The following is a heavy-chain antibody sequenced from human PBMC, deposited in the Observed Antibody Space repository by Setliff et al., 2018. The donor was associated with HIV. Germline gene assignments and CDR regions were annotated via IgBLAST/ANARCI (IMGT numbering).Heavy chain of an antibody. CDR1: GGSISSTSYF. Sequence: PSETLSLTCTVSGGSISSTSYFWGWIRQPPGKGLEWIGTIYYHGSTYYNPSLKSRVTISIDTSKNQFSLQLTSVTAADTAVYYCVNPSGAMGDFDSWGQGTLVTVSS. CDR2: IYYHGST. CDR3: VNPSGAMGDFDS. J-gene: IGHJ4*02. D-gene: IGHD3-16*01. V-gene: IGHV4-39*01.